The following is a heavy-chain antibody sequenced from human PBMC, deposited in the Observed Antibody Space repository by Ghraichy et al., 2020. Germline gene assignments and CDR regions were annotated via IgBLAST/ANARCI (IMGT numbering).Heavy chain of an antibody. V-gene: IGHV3-23*01. J-gene: IGHJ2*01. Sequence: GGSLRLSCAASGFTFSTYGMSWVRQAPGRGLEWVSSISSSGVYTYHADSVKGRFSISRDNSRNTLYLQMNSLRGEDTAVYYCAQIKISGNWYFDLWGRGTLVTVSS. CDR1: GFTFSTYG. CDR3: AQIKISGNWYFDL. CDR2: ISSSGVYT. D-gene: IGHD6-25*01.